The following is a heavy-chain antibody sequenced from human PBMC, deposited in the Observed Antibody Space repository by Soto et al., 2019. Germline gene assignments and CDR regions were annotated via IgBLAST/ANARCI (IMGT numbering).Heavy chain of an antibody. J-gene: IGHJ6*02. D-gene: IGHD3-3*01. CDR1: GFTFSSYG. CDR2: IWYDGSNK. V-gene: IGHV3-33*01. Sequence: QPGGSLRLSCAASGFTFSSYGMHWVRQAPGKGLEWVAVIWYDGSNKYYADSVEGRFTISRDNSKNTLYLQMNSLRAEDTAVYYCARDPYYDFWSGFITQSFVYGMDVWGQGTTVTVSS. CDR3: ARDPYYDFWSGFITQSFVYGMDV.